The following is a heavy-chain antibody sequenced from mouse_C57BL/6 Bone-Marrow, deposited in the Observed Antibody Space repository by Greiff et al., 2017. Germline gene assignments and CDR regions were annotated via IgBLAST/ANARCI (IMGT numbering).Heavy chain of an antibody. CDR1: GYSFTGYF. V-gene: IGHV1-20*01. CDR3: ARSGWLPWYFDV. D-gene: IGHD2-3*01. CDR2: INPYNGDT. J-gene: IGHJ1*03. Sequence: EVQLQQSGPELVKPGDSVKISCKASGYSFTGYFMNWVMQSHGKSLEWIGRINPYNGDTFYNQKFKGKATLTVDKSSSTAHMELRSLTSEDSAVYYCARSGWLPWYFDVWGTGTTVTVSS.